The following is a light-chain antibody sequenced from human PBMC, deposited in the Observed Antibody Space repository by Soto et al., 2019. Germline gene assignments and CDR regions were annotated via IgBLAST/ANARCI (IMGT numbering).Light chain of an antibody. Sequence: EIVLTQSPGTLSLSPGEGATLSCRLTQSVSSSYIAWYQQKPGQAPRLLMSGASNRATGIPDRFSGSGSGTDFTLTISRLEPEDYAVYYCEQYGSSPWTFGQGTKVEIK. V-gene: IGKV3-20*01. CDR1: QSVSSSY. CDR2: GAS. CDR3: EQYGSSPWT. J-gene: IGKJ1*01.